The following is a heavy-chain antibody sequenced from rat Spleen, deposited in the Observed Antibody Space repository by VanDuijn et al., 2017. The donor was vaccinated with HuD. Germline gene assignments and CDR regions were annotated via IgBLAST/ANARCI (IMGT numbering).Heavy chain of an antibody. J-gene: IGHJ3*01. Sequence: QVQLKESGPGLVQPSQTLSLTCTVSGFSLTSNSVSWVRQPPGKGLEWMGVIWNTGGTRYNPALKSRLSISKDNSKSQVFLKMNSLQTEDTATYYCARDENGYIYVWFAHWGQGTLVTVSS. CDR1: GFSLTSNS. D-gene: IGHD1-4*01. CDR3: ARDENGYIYVWFAH. V-gene: IGHV2-41*01. CDR2: IWNTGGT.